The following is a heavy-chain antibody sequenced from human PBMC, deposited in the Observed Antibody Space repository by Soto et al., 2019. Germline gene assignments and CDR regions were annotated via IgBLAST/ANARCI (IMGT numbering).Heavy chain of an antibody. Sequence: EVQLVESGGGFVQPGGSLRLSCAASGFTFSSYSMNWVRQAPGKGLEWVSYISSGTTTIYYADSVKGRFTISRDNAKNSLYLQMNSLRDEDTAVYYCVRDHYGDYIFDYWGQGTLVTVSS. V-gene: IGHV3-48*02. CDR3: VRDHYGDYIFDY. CDR2: ISSGTTTI. J-gene: IGHJ4*02. CDR1: GFTFSSYS. D-gene: IGHD4-17*01.